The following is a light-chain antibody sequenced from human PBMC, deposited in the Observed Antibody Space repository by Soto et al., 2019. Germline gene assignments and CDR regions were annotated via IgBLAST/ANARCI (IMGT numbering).Light chain of an antibody. CDR2: EVS. V-gene: IGLV2-8*01. J-gene: IGLJ1*01. CDR3: SSYAGSNTDYV. Sequence: QSALTQPPSASGSPGQSVTISCTGSSSDVGAYKYVSWYQQHPGKVPKLMIYEVSKRPSGVPDRFSGSKSGNTASLTVSWLQAEDEADYYCSSYAGSNTDYVFGTGTKLTVL. CDR1: SSDVGAYKY.